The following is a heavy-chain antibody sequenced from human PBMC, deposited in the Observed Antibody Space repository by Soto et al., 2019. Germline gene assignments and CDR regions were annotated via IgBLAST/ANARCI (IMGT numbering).Heavy chain of an antibody. CDR1: GGSISSGGYS. CDR2: IYHSGST. J-gene: IGHJ4*02. CDR3: AAGAIFGVVPLDY. D-gene: IGHD3-3*01. Sequence: QLQLQESGSGLVKPSQTLSLTCAVSGGSISSGGYSWSWIRQPPGKGLEWIGYIYHSGSTYYNPPLKSRVTISVDSSKNQFSLKLSSVTAADTAVYYCAAGAIFGVVPLDYWGQGTLVTVSS. V-gene: IGHV4-30-2*01.